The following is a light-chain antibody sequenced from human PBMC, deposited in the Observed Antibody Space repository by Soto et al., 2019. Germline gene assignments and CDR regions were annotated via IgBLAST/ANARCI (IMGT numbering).Light chain of an antibody. CDR3: RHYNELPT. CDR2: VAS. CDR1: QSVSSSS. Sequence: EIVWKHSRRTLSLPEGARAPXSCRASQSVSSSSLAWYQQKPFQSPSLLLYVASTSPTGIPHRFRRRGSGTEFTLSISRLQYEGFAVYDCRHYNELPTFCQFTKVDIK. V-gene: IGKV3-20*01. J-gene: IGKJ1*01.